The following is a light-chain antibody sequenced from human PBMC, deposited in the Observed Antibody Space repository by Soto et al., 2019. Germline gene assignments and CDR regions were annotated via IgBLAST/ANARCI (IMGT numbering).Light chain of an antibody. J-gene: IGKJ2*01. V-gene: IGKV3-20*01. CDR3: QQYGSSPYT. CDR2: GAS. Sequence: EIVVTPSPGTLSLSPGERATLSCRASQSVSSSYLAWYQQKPGQAPRLLIYGASSRATGIPDRFSGSGSGTDFTLTISRLEPEDFAVYYCQQYGSSPYTFGQGTKLEIK. CDR1: QSVSSSY.